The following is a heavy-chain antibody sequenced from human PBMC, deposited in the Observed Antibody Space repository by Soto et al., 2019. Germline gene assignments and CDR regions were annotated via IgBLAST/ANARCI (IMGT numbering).Heavy chain of an antibody. J-gene: IGHJ5*02. CDR1: GDSISTYN. Sequence: SETLSLTCTVSGDSISTYNLAWIRQPPGKGLEWIGYFRSGGGTSYNPSLKSRVTISADTSMKQFSLRLSSVTAADTAVYYCATLPPRIVVTLLPMRTWGKGIQVT. CDR2: FRSGGGT. V-gene: IGHV4-59*08. CDR3: ATLPPRIVVTLLPMRT. D-gene: IGHD2-21*01.